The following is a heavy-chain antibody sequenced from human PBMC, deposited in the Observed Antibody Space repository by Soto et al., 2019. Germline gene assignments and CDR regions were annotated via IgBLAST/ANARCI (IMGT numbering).Heavy chain of an antibody. CDR2: IYHSGST. D-gene: IGHD3-22*01. CDR3: ARATYDTLDY. V-gene: IGHV4-38-2*02. CDR1: CFSISSGYH. Sequence: SETLSLTCTVSCFSISSGYHWGWIRQPPGKGLEWIGNIYHSGSTYYNPALKSRVTMSVDTSKNQFSLKLSSVTAADTAVYFCARATYDTLDYWGQGTLVTVSS. J-gene: IGHJ4*02.